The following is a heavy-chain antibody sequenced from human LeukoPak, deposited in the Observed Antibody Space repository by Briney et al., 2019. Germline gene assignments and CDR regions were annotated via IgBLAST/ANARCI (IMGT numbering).Heavy chain of an antibody. D-gene: IGHD7-27*01. Sequence: GGSLRLSCAASGFTFSSYAMHWVRQAPGKGLEWVAVISYDGSNKYYADSVKGRFTISRDNSKNTLYLQMNSLRAEDTAVYYCAKDGSNWGFDYWGQGTLVTVSS. CDR3: AKDGSNWGFDY. CDR2: ISYDGSNK. J-gene: IGHJ4*02. CDR1: GFTFSSYA. V-gene: IGHV3-30-3*01.